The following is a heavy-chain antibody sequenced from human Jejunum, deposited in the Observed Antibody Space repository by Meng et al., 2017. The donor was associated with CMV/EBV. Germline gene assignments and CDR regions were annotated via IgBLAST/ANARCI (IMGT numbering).Heavy chain of an antibody. CDR1: TFSRFI. J-gene: IGHJ6*02. V-gene: IGHV3-21*01. Sequence: TFSRFIVDWVRQAPEKGLEWVSSISGSSGHICYADSVKGRFTISRDNAKDSLYLQMNSLRAEDTAVYYCARDAVFGVVTCYYGMDVWGRGTTVTVSS. D-gene: IGHD3-3*01. CDR2: ISGSSGHI. CDR3: ARDAVFGVVTCYYGMDV.